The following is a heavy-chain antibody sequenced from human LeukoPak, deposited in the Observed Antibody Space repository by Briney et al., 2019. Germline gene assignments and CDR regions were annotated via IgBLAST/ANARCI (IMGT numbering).Heavy chain of an antibody. D-gene: IGHD1-26*01. V-gene: IGHV3-74*01. CDR3: ARDKSGGSYHFDY. CDR2: INSDGSST. J-gene: IGHJ4*02. Sequence: GGSLRLSCAASGFTLSGYWMHWVRQAPGKGLVWVSRINSDGSSTSYADSVKGRFTISRDNAKNTLYLQMNSLRAEDTAVYYCARDKSGGSYHFDYWGQGTLVTVSS. CDR1: GFTLSGYW.